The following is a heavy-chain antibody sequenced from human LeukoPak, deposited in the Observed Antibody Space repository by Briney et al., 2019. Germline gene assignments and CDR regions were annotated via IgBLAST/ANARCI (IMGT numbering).Heavy chain of an antibody. CDR2: IENSGRT. D-gene: IGHD3-22*01. CDR3: ACLTTADAFDI. CDR1: GTSISNYY. Sequence: PSETLSLTCTVSGTSISNYYWSWIRQPPGKGLEWIVYIENSGRTEYNPSLMSRSTISVDTSKIQFSLKLSSVTAADTAVYYCACLTTADAFDIWGQGTMVTVSS. J-gene: IGHJ3*02. V-gene: IGHV4-59*01.